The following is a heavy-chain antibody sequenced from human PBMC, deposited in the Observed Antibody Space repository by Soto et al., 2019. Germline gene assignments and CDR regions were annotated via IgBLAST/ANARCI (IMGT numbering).Heavy chain of an antibody. CDR1: GYTFTSYD. J-gene: IGHJ4*02. V-gene: IGHV1-18*01. D-gene: IGHD1-1*01. CDR3: ARGRYGDY. Sequence: QVHLGQSGAEVKKPGASVKVSWKGSGYTFTSYDITWVRQAPGQGLEWMGWISAHNGNTNYAQKLQGRVTVTRDTSTSTAYMEMRSLRSDDTAVYYCARGRYGDYWGQGALVTVSS. CDR2: ISAHNGNT.